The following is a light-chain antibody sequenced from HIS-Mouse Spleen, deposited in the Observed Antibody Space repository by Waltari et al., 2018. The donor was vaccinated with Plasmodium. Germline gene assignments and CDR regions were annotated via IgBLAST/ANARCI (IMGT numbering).Light chain of an antibody. V-gene: IGKV3-15*01. J-gene: IGKJ3*01. Sequence: EIVMTQSPATLSVSPGERATLSCRARPSVSLNLAWYKQKPAQAPRLLLYGASTRDTGIPARCSGSGSWTKFTVTISRLQSEYFAVYYCQQYNNMSFTFGPVTKVDIK. CDR3: QQYNNMSFT. CDR1: PSVSLN. CDR2: GAS.